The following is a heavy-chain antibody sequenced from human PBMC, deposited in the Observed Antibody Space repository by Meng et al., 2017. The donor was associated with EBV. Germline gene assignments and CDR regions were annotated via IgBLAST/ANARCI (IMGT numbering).Heavy chain of an antibody. CDR2: ISYDGISK. V-gene: IGHV3-30*18. J-gene: IGHJ4*02. CDR3: AKDPNVDILANEPFDY. CDR1: GFSFSAFG. Sequence: QVHLVESGXGVVQPGRSLRLPCSASGFSFSAFGMQWLRQAPGKGLEWVAFISYDGISKYYADSVKGRFTISRDNSRNTLYLQMDSLRAEDTAVYYCAKDPNVDILANEPFDYWGQGTLVNVSS. D-gene: IGHD5-12*01.